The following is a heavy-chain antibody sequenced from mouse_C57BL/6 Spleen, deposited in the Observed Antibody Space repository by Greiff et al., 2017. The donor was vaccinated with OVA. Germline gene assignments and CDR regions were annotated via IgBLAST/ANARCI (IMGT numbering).Heavy chain of an antibody. CDR3: ARLGYYYGSSHWYFDV. Sequence: VQLQESGAELVRPGTSVKMSCKASGYTFTNYWIGWAKQRPGHGLEWIGDIYPGGGYTNYNEKFKGKATLTADKSSSTAYMQFSSLTSEDSAIYYCARLGYYYGSSHWYFDVWGTGTTVTVSS. J-gene: IGHJ1*03. CDR1: GYTFTNYW. V-gene: IGHV1-63*01. D-gene: IGHD1-1*01. CDR2: IYPGGGYT.